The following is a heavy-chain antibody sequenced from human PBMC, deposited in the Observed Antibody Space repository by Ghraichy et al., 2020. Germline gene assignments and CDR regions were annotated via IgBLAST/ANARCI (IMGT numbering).Heavy chain of an antibody. J-gene: IGHJ6*02. CDR3: ARGGTSSAIPGDYYYYGTDV. Sequence: SETLSLTCTVSGDSISNYYWSWIRQPPGKGLEWIGCIYYSGSTKYNPSLQSRVTISVDTSKNQFSLKLSSVTAADTAVYYCARGGTSSAIPGDYYYYGTDVWAQGTTVTVSS. V-gene: IGHV4-59*01. CDR1: GDSISNYY. CDR2: IYYSGST. D-gene: IGHD2-2*01.